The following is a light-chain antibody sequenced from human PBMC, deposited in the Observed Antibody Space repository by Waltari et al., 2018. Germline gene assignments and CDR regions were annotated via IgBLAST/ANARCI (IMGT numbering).Light chain of an antibody. V-gene: IGLV2-14*03. CDR1: SSDVGGYNY. CDR3: SSYTSSSSGV. J-gene: IGLJ1*01. CDR2: DVS. Sequence: QSALTQPASVSGSPGQSITISCTGTSSDVGGYNYVSWYQQPPGKAPKLMIYDVSNRPSGVSNRFSGSKSGNTASLSISGLQAEDEADDYCSSYTSSSSGVFGTGTKVTVL.